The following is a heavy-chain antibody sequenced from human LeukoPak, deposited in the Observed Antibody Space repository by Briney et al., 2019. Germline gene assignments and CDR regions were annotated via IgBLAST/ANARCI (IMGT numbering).Heavy chain of an antibody. J-gene: IGHJ4*02. CDR2: MSYDGSNK. Sequence: GGSLRLSCAASGFTVSSNYMSWVRQAPGKGLEWVAIMSYDGSNKYHADSVKGRFTISRDNSKNTLYLQMNSLRAEDTAVYYCARDTDDWNYDVWGQGTLVTVSS. D-gene: IGHD1-7*01. V-gene: IGHV3-30*03. CDR1: GFTVSSNY. CDR3: ARDTDDWNYDV.